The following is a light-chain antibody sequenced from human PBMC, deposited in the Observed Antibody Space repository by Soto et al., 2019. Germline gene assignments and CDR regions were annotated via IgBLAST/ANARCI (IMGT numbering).Light chain of an antibody. V-gene: IGKV3-15*01. Sequence: MQSPSTLSVSPLEGSTLSCRASQGIGDTLAWYQHKPGQTPRLLIYDTSTRATGVPTRFSGSRSGAEFTLTINSLQSEDFAVYYCQPYNNWPLTFGGGTKVDIK. CDR3: QPYNNWPLT. CDR1: QGIGDT. J-gene: IGKJ4*01. CDR2: DTS.